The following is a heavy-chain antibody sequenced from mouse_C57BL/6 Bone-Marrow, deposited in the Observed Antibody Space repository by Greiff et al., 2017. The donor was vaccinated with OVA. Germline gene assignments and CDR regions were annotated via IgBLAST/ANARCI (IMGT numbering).Heavy chain of an antibody. Sequence: EVNVVESGGDLVKPGGSLKLSCAASGFTLSSYGMSWVRQTPDKRLEWVATISSGGSYTYYPDSVKGRFTISRDNAKNTLYLQMSSLKSEDTAMYYCARQTYGSSYGYWGQGTTLTVSS. CDR1: GFTLSSYG. D-gene: IGHD1-1*01. V-gene: IGHV5-6*01. J-gene: IGHJ2*01. CDR2: ISSGGSYT. CDR3: ARQTYGSSYGY.